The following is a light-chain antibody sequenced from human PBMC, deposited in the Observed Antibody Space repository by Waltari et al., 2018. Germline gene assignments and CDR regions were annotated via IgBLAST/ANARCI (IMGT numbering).Light chain of an antibody. J-gene: IGLJ3*02. Sequence: QSVLTQPPSMPGAPGQRVTISCTGSSANIGAGHDVHWYQVFPGTPPKRLIYGNNNRPSGVPDRFSGSKSDTSASLAIGGLQAEDEADYYCQSFDIRLSGGVVFGGGTKVTVL. CDR3: QSFDIRLSGGVV. CDR2: GNN. V-gene: IGLV1-40*01. CDR1: SANIGAGHD.